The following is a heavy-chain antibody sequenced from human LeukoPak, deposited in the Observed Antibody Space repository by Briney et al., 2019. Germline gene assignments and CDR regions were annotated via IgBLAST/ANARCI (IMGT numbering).Heavy chain of an antibody. J-gene: IGHJ5*01. CDR2: ISCRGAS. V-gene: IGHV4-31*03. CDR3: ARTQGSHWFDS. Sequence: SETLSLTCSASGASIDTRDYYWSWLRQHPVKGLEWIGYISCRGASYNNPSLKSRLTLSIDTSRNQFSLRLTSVTSADTAVYYCARTQGSHWFDSWGQGALVLVSS. CDR1: GASIDTRDYY.